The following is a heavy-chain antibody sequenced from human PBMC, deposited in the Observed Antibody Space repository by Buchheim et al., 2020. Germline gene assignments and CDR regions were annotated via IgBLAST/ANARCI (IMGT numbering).Heavy chain of an antibody. D-gene: IGHD1-26*01. J-gene: IGHJ4*02. V-gene: IGHV3-30*02. CDR2: ISYDGSNK. Sequence: QVQLVESEGGVVRPGRSLRLSCAASGFTFSSSGMHWVRQAPGKGLEWVAFISYDGSNKYYVDSVKGRFTISRDISKSTLYLQMNSLRAEDTAMYYCVKDIGDPGAHWGQGTL. CDR1: GFTFSSSG. CDR3: VKDIGDPGAH.